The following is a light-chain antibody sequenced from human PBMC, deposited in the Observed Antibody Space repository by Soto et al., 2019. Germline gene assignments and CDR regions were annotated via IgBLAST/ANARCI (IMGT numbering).Light chain of an antibody. Sequence: EVVMTQSPATLSVSPGERATLSCRASQSLSSNLAWYQQKPGQAPRLLIYGASTRATGIPARFSGSGSGTEFTLTISSLQSEDSAVYYCQQSGATFGQGTKVEIK. V-gene: IGKV3-15*01. CDR2: GAS. CDR3: QQSGAT. CDR1: QSLSSN. J-gene: IGKJ1*01.